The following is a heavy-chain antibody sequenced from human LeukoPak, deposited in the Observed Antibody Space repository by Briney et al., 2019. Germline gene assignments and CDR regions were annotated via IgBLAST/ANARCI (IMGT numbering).Heavy chain of an antibody. CDR2: INPKSGGA. D-gene: IGHD6-19*01. J-gene: IGHJ4*02. Sequence: ASVKVSCKASGYTFSGYYMHWVRQAPGHGLEWMGWINPKSGGANYAQKFQGRVTMTRDTSISTAYMELSRLRFDDTAVYYCARLPGYSSPRGYWGQGTLVTVSS. CDR3: ARLPGYSSPRGY. CDR1: GYTFSGYY. V-gene: IGHV1-2*02.